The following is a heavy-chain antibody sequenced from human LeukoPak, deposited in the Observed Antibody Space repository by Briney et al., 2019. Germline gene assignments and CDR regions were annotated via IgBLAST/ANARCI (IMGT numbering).Heavy chain of an antibody. Sequence: SGTLSLTGTVSGESISSSTHYWSWIRQPAGKGLEWIGRIFTSGSTNYNPSLKSRVTISIDTSKNQFSLMLSSVTAADTAVYYCARGELFWGPGTLVTVSS. CDR1: GESISSSTHY. D-gene: IGHD1-26*01. CDR3: ARGELF. J-gene: IGHJ4*02. CDR2: IFTSGST. V-gene: IGHV4-61*02.